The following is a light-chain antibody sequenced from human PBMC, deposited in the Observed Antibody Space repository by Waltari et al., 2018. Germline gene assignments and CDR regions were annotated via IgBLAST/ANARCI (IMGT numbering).Light chain of an antibody. CDR1: QSVSSN. CDR2: GAS. V-gene: IGKV3-15*01. J-gene: IGKJ1*01. CDR3: QQYNYWPRT. Sequence: ETVMTQSPATLSVSPGERATLSCRASQSVSSNLAWYQQKPGQAPRLLIYGASTRATGVPARFSGSGSGTEFTLAISSLRSEDFAVYYCQQYNYWPRTFGQGTKVEIK.